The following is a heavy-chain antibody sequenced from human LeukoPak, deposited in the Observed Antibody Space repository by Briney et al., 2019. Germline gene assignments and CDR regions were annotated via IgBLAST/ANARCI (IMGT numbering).Heavy chain of an antibody. CDR3: ARGRDGYNLIDAFDI. J-gene: IGHJ3*02. D-gene: IGHD5-24*01. V-gene: IGHV3-21*01. CDR1: GFTFGSYS. CDR2: ISSSSIYI. Sequence: GGSLRLSCAASGFTFGSYSMNWVRLAPGKGLEWVSSISSSSIYIYYADSVKGRFTISRDNAKKSMYLQTNSLRAEDTAVYYCARGRDGYNLIDAFDIWGQGTMVTVSS.